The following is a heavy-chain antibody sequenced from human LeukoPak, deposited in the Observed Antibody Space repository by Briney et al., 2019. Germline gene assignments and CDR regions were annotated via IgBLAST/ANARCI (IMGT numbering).Heavy chain of an antibody. J-gene: IGHJ4*02. D-gene: IGHD3-3*01. CDR3: ARDQSITICGVWDY. CDR1: GGTFSSYA. CDR2: IIPIFGTA. V-gene: IGHV1-69*01. Sequence: GASVKVSCKASGGTFSSYAISWVRQAPGQGLEWMGGIIPIFGTANYAQKFQGRVTITADESTSTAYMELSSLRSEDTAVYYCARDQSITICGVWDYWGQGTLVTVSS.